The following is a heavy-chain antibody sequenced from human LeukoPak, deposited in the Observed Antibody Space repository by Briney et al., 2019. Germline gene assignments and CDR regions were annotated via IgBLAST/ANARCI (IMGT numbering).Heavy chain of an antibody. Sequence: PGGSLRLSCAASGFIFSTYEMNWVRQAPGKGLEWVSYISSSGSTIYYADSVKGRFTISRDNAKNSLYLQMNSLRAEDTAVYYCARGQYGAAADAFDYWGQGTLVTVSS. J-gene: IGHJ4*02. CDR3: ARGQYGAAADAFDY. D-gene: IGHD6-13*01. V-gene: IGHV3-48*03. CDR1: GFIFSTYE. CDR2: ISSSGSTI.